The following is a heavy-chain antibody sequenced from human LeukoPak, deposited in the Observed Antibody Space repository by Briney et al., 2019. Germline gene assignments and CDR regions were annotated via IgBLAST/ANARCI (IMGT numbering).Heavy chain of an antibody. Sequence: PGGSLRLSCAASGFTFDDYTMHWVRQAPGKGLEWVSLISWDGGSTYYADSVKGRFTISRDNSKNSLYLQMNSLRTEDTALYYCAKGEYSSSCAYYYYGMDVWGQGTTVTVSS. CDR3: AKGEYSSSCAYYYYGMDV. CDR2: ISWDGGST. J-gene: IGHJ6*02. D-gene: IGHD6-13*01. V-gene: IGHV3-43*01. CDR1: GFTFDDYT.